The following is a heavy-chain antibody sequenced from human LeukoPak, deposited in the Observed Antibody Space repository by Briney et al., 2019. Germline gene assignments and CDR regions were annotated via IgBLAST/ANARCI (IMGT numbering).Heavy chain of an antibody. J-gene: IGHJ4*02. Sequence: GASVKVSCKASGYTFTGYYMHWVRQAPGQGLEWMGWINPNSGGTNYAQKFQGRVTMTRDTSISTAYMELSRLRSDDMAVYYCARAIRPYSSSPYYFDYWGQGTLVTVSS. D-gene: IGHD6-13*01. CDR1: GYTFTGYY. CDR3: ARAIRPYSSSPYYFDY. CDR2: INPNSGGT. V-gene: IGHV1-2*02.